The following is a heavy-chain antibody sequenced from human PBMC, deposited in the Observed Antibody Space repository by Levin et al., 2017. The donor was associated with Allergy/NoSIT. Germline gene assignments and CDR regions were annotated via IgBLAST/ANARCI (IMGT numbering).Heavy chain of an antibody. J-gene: IGHJ4*02. Sequence: GESLKISCAASGFTFSSYSMNWVRQAPGKGLEWVSSISSSSSYIYYADSVKGRFTISRDKAKNSLYLQMNSLRAEDTAVYYCARDRDMAGGYYFDYWGQGTLVTVSS. CDR3: ARDRDMAGGYYFDY. CDR2: ISSSSSYI. CDR1: GFTFSSYS. V-gene: IGHV3-21*01. D-gene: IGHD6-19*01.